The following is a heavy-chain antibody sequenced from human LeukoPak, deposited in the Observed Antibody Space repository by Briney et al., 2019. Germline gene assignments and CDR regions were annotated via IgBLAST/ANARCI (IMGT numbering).Heavy chain of an antibody. J-gene: IGHJ6*02. D-gene: IGHD3-22*01. CDR3: ARDYYDSSGYWGLTYYYGMDV. V-gene: IGHV1-18*01. CDR2: ISAYNGNT. CDR1: GYTFTNYG. Sequence: ASVKVSCKASGYTFTNYGISWVRQAPGQGLEWMGWISAYNGNTNYAQKLQGRVTMTTDTSTSTAYMELRSLRSDDTAVYYCARDYYDSSGYWGLTYYYGMDVWGQGTTVTVSS.